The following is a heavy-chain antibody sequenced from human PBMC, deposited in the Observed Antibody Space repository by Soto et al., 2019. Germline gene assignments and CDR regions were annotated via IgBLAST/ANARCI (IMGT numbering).Heavy chain of an antibody. CDR1: GSMFEVYS. Sequence: SLTLSCVISGSMFEVYSMHWVRQVPGKGLEWVSGINWKGDKNSYANSVLGRFTTSTDHAKKSPYTETNYLRPADTGLTFCAQDADRLGELWGYFQNWGQGTPVTVSS. D-gene: IGHD3-16*01. CDR3: AQDADRLGELWGYFQN. J-gene: IGHJ1*01. CDR2: INWKGDKN. V-gene: IGHV3-9*01.